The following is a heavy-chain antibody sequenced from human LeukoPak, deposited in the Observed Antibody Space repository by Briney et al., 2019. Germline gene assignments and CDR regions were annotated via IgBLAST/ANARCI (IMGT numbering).Heavy chain of an antibody. Sequence: ASVKVSCKASGYTFIDYFIHWMRQTPGQGLEWLGWINPNSGVTRYAQKFQDRVTMTRATAAYMELSSLKSDDTAVYYCVRAVSGTLGGAFDIWGQGTAVTVSS. CDR2: INPNSGVT. J-gene: IGHJ3*02. CDR3: VRAVSGTLGGAFDI. D-gene: IGHD1-7*01. CDR1: GYTFIDYF. V-gene: IGHV1-2*02.